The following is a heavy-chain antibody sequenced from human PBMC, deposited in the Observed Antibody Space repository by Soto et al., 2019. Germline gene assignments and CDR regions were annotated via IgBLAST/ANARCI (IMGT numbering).Heavy chain of an antibody. D-gene: IGHD3-10*01. Sequence: QVQLAESGGGVVQPGRSLRLSCEASGFTFSSYGMHWVRQAPDKGLEWVTAIWHDGSNKYYTDSVKGRFTVSRDNSRNTLYLQMDSLRAEDTAVYHCARGNAGSFGFDYWGQGTLVTVFS. CDR1: GFTFSSYG. CDR2: IWHDGSNK. V-gene: IGHV3-33*01. J-gene: IGHJ4*02. CDR3: ARGNAGSFGFDY.